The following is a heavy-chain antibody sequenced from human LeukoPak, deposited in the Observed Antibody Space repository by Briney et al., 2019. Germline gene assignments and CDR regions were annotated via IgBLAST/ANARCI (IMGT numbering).Heavy chain of an antibody. CDR1: DVSFDDYY. V-gene: IGHV4-34*01. J-gene: IGHJ4*02. D-gene: IGHD4-17*01. Sequence: SETLSLTCAVSDVSFDDYYWAWVRQTPGKGLEWIGEINHSGYTNDSLSLKSRVTLSIDTARKQFSLKLRSVTVADAGTYYCTRMTTGHDYWGQGTLVTVSS. CDR2: INHSGYT. CDR3: TRMTTGHDY.